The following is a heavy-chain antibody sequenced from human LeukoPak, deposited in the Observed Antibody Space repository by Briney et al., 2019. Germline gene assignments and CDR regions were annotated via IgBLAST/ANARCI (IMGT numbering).Heavy chain of an antibody. J-gene: IGHJ5*02. CDR1: GFSFSNFW. CDR3: ARGGGSSS. Sequence: GGSLRLTCAASGFSFSNFWMSWVRQAPGKGLEWVANIKSDGSATNYVDSVKGRFTISRDNAKNSLDLQMNSLRAEDTAVYYCARGGGSSSWGQGTLVTVSS. D-gene: IGHD6-6*01. CDR2: IKSDGSAT. V-gene: IGHV3-7*01.